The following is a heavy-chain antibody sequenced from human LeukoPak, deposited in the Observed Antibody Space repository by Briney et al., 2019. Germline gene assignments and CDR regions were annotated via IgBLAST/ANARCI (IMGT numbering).Heavy chain of an antibody. CDR3: ARGVSSSWYDDY. J-gene: IGHJ4*03. Sequence: GASVKVSCKASGYTFTSYDINWVRQATGQGLEWMGWMNPNSGNTGYAQKFQGRVTMTRNTSISTAYMELSSLRSEDTAVYYCARGVSSSWYDDYWGQGTTVTVSS. CDR1: GYTFTSYD. V-gene: IGHV1-8*01. CDR2: MNPNSGNT. D-gene: IGHD6-13*01.